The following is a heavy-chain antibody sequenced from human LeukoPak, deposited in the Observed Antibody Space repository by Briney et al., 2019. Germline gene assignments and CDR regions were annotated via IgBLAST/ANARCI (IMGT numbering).Heavy chain of an antibody. CDR3: ARREDGNFDI. V-gene: IGHV4-39*01. CDR2: IYYSGST. Sequence: SETLSLTCTVSGGSISSSSYYWGWIRQPPGKGLEWIGSIYYSGSTYYNPSLKSRVTISVDTSKNQFSLKLSSVTAADTAVYYCARREDGNFDIWGQGTMVTVSS. CDR1: GGSISSSSYY. D-gene: IGHD4-23*01. J-gene: IGHJ3*02.